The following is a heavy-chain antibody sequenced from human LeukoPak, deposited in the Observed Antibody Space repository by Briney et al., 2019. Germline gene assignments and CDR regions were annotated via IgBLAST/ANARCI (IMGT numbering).Heavy chain of an antibody. J-gene: IGHJ4*02. CDR3: ARHNRGLGQLCSYRKTEVHY. CDR2: IYYSGST. D-gene: IGHD3-16*02. V-gene: IGHV4-39*01. Sequence: SETLSLTCSVSGGSISSTTYYWGWIRQPPGKGLEWIGTIYYSGSTYYNPSLKSRVTISVDTSKNQFSLKLSSVTAADTAVYYCARHNRGLGQLCSYRKTEVHYWGKATRVTVSS. CDR1: GGSISSTTYY.